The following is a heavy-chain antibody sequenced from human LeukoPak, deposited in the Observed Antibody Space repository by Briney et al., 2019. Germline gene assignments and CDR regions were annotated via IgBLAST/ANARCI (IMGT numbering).Heavy chain of an antibody. J-gene: IGHJ6*03. CDR2: ISPNGDDS. V-gene: IGHV1-2*02. D-gene: IGHD6-6*01. Sequence: ASVKVSCKASEHTFSGYYVQWVRQAPGQGLEWLGWISPNGDDSDYAQKFQGRVTMTRDTSIGTAYMELRTLRSDDTAVYYCARGKKIIARPNYFFFMDVWGKGTTVTVSS. CDR1: EHTFSGYY. CDR3: ARGKKIIARPNYFFFMDV.